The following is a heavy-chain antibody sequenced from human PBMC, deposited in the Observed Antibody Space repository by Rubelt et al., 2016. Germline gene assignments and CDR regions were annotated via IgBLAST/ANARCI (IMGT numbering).Heavy chain of an antibody. Sequence: QVQLVESGGGVVQPGRSLRLSCAASGFTFSDYAMHWVRQAPGKGLEWMAVISYDAINKYYADSVKGRFTVSRDNSKNTLYLQMNSLRAEATAVAYCSKGVGQWLVRGWFDPWGQGTLVTVSS. V-gene: IGHV3-30*04. D-gene: IGHD6-19*01. CDR2: ISYDAINK. CDR3: SKGVGQWLVRGWFDP. J-gene: IGHJ5*02. CDR1: GFTFSDYA.